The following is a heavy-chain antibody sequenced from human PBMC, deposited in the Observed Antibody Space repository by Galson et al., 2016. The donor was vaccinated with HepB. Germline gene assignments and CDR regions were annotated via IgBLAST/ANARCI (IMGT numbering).Heavy chain of an antibody. CDR2: ISFDGNQK. V-gene: IGHV3-30-3*01. CDR3: ARDSTAMVGRMNFYGLDV. CDR1: GFTFSNNA. J-gene: IGHJ3*01. Sequence: SLRLSCAGSGFTFSNNAMHWFRQAPSKGPEWVAAISFDGNQKTYADSVKRRITISRDNSKSALYLQINRLRTDDTGVYYCARDSTAMVGRMNFYGLDVWGQGTMVSVSS. D-gene: IGHD5-18*01.